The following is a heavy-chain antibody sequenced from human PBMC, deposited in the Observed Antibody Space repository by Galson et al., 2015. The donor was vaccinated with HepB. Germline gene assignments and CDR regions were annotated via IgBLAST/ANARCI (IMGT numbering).Heavy chain of an antibody. CDR1: GFTFSSYG. V-gene: IGHV3-33*01. CDR3: ARDPSRSYDNSGYYPDL. CDR2: IWYDGSNK. Sequence: SLRLSCAASGFTFSSYGMHWVRQAPGKGLEWVAVIWYDGSNKYYADSVKGRFTISRDNSKNTLYLQMNSLRAEDTAVYYCARDPSRSYDNSGYYPDLWGRGTLVTVSS. J-gene: IGHJ2*01. D-gene: IGHD3-22*01.